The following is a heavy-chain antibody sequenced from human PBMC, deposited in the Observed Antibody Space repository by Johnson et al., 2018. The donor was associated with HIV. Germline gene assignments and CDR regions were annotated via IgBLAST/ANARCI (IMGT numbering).Heavy chain of an antibody. V-gene: IGHV3-30*14. CDR1: GFTFSSYA. D-gene: IGHD4-17*01. J-gene: IGHJ3*02. CDR3: ASRVGGLRSVDI. Sequence: QVQLVESGGGVVQPGRSLRLSCAASGFTFSSYAMHWVRQAPGKGLEWVAVISYDGSNKYYADSVKGRFTISRDKSKNTWSLQMNSLRADDTAVYYCASRVGGLRSVDIWGQGTMVIVSS. CDR2: ISYDGSNK.